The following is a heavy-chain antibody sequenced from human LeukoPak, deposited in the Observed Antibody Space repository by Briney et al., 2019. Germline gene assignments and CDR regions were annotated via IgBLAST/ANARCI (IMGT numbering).Heavy chain of an antibody. CDR1: GFTFSDYS. Sequence: GGSLRPSCAASGFTFSDYSMNWVRQAPGKGLEWLSYITGSSNIIYYADSVKGRFTISRDNAKNSLYLHMSGLRDEDTAVYYCARRLALWGRGTLVTVSS. V-gene: IGHV3-48*02. CDR2: ITGSSNII. CDR3: ARRLAL. J-gene: IGHJ2*01.